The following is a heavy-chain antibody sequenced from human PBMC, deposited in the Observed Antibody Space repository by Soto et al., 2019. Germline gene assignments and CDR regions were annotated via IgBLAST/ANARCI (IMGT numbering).Heavy chain of an antibody. CDR3: ARSYYYYMDV. J-gene: IGHJ6*03. Sequence: PSETLSLTCTVSGASISSYYLSWIRQPPGKGLEWIGYIYSSGSTDYNPSLKSRVTMSVDTSMNQFSLKLSSVTAADTAVYYCARSYYYYMDVWGKGTPVTVFS. CDR2: IYSSGST. V-gene: IGHV4-59*01. CDR1: GASISSYY.